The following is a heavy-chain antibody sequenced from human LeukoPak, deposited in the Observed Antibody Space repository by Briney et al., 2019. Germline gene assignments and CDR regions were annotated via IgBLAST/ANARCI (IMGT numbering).Heavy chain of an antibody. CDR3: TTELSSILDKFH. Sequence: GGSLRLSCAASGFTFSNYGMHWVRQAPGKGLEWVTLIWYDGSNKYYTDSVKGRFTISRDNSKNTLYLQMNSLRAEDAAVYYCTTELSSILDKFHWGQGTLVTVSS. CDR2: IWYDGSNK. D-gene: IGHD2/OR15-2a*01. V-gene: IGHV3-33*01. CDR1: GFTFSNYG. J-gene: IGHJ4*02.